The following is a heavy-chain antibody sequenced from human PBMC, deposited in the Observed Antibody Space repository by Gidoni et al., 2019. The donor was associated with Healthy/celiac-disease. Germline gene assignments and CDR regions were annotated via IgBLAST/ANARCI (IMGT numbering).Heavy chain of an antibody. D-gene: IGHD5-12*01. Sequence: EVPLLASGGGLVQPGESLRLPCAASGFTFSSYAMSWVRQAPGKGRGWVSAISGSGGSTYYADAVKGRFTISRDNSKNTLYLQMNSLRAEDTAVYYCAKAGRGYSGYEAVDYWGQGTLVTVSS. CDR1: GFTFSSYA. V-gene: IGHV3-23*01. CDR3: AKAGRGYSGYEAVDY. J-gene: IGHJ4*02. CDR2: ISGSGGST.